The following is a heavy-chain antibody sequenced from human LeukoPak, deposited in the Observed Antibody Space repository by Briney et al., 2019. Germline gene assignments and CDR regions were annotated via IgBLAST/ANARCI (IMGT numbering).Heavy chain of an antibody. CDR1: GYTFTSYG. CDR2: INPNSGGT. V-gene: IGHV1-2*02. CDR3: AREGYYGSGSYGY. D-gene: IGHD3-10*01. J-gene: IGHJ4*02. Sequence: GASVKVSCKASGYTFTSYGISWVRQAPGQGLEWMGWINPNSGGTYYAQKFQGRVTMTSDTSISTAYMELSRLRSDNTAVYYCAREGYYGSGSYGYWGQGTLVTVSS.